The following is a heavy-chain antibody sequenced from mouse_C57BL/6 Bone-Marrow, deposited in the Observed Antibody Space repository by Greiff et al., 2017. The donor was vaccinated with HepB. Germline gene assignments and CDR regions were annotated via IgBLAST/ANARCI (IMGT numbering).Heavy chain of an antibody. V-gene: IGHV1-26*01. CDR3: ARGNYYDSYYFDY. CDR2: INPNNGGT. D-gene: IGHD1-1*01. J-gene: IGHJ2*01. CDR1: GYTFTDYY. Sequence: VQLQQSGPELVKPGASVKISCKASGYTFTDYYMNWVKQSHGKSLEWIGDINPNNGGTSYNQKFKGKATLTVDKSSSTAYMELRSLTSEDSAVYYCARGNYYDSYYFDYWGQGTTLTVSS.